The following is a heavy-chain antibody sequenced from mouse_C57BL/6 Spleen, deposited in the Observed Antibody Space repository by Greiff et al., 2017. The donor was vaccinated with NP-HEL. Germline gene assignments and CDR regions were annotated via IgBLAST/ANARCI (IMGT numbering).Heavy chain of an antibody. J-gene: IGHJ3*01. V-gene: IGHV1-26*01. D-gene: IGHD2-4*01. Sequence: EVQLQQSGPELVKPGASVKISCKASGYTFTDYYMNWVKQSHGKSLEWIGDINPNNGGTSYNQKFKGKATLTVDKSSSTAYMELRSLTSEDSAVYYCARSAFYYDYDGFSYWGQGTLVTVSA. CDR2: INPNNGGT. CDR1: GYTFTDYY. CDR3: ARSAFYYDYDGFSY.